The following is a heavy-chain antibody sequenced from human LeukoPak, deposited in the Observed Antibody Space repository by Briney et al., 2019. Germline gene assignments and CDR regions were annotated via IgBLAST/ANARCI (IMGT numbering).Heavy chain of an antibody. V-gene: IGHV3-48*03. Sequence: PGGSLRLSCAASGFTFNIFEMNWVRQAPGKGLEWVSYISSSGTTIYYAASVKGRFTISRDNAKNSLYLQMNSLRAEDTAVYYCAKDYDSSGLNAFDIWGQGTMVTVSS. CDR1: GFTFNIFE. J-gene: IGHJ3*02. CDR3: AKDYDSSGLNAFDI. D-gene: IGHD3-22*01. CDR2: ISSSGTTI.